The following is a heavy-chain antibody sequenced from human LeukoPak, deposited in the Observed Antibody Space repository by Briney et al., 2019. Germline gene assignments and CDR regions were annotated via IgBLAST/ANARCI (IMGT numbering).Heavy chain of an antibody. Sequence: GGSLRLSCAASGFTVSSYAMHWVRQAPGKGLEWVAVISYDGSNKYYADSVKGRFTISRDNSKNTLYLQMNSLRAEDTAVYYCAGESYDSSGYPPLTGYWGQGALVTVSS. J-gene: IGHJ4*02. V-gene: IGHV3-30-3*01. CDR2: ISYDGSNK. D-gene: IGHD3-22*01. CDR3: AGESYDSSGYPPLTGY. CDR1: GFTVSSYA.